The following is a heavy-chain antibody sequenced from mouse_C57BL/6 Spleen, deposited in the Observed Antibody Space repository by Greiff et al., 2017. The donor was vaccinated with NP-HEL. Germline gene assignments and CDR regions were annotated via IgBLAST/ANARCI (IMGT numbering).Heavy chain of an antibody. CDR2: INPNNGGT. D-gene: IGHD3-2*02. CDR3: ARDSSGSFAY. J-gene: IGHJ3*01. Sequence: EVQLHQSGPELVKPGASVKIPCKASGYTFTDYNMDWVKQSHGKSLEWIGDINPNNGGTIYNQKFKGKATLTVDKSSSTAYMVLRSLTSEDTAVYYCARDSSGSFAYWGQGTLVTVSA. V-gene: IGHV1-18*01. CDR1: GYTFTDYN.